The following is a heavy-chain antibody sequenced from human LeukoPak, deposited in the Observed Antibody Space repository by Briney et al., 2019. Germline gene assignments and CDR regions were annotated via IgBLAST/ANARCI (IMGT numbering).Heavy chain of an antibody. V-gene: IGHV3-53*01. J-gene: IGHJ3*02. CDR3: AREGGYYDILTDHYRPDAFDI. CDR2: IYSGGST. CDR1: GFTVSSNY. D-gene: IGHD3-9*01. Sequence: GGTLRLSCAASGFTVSSNYMSWVRQAPGRGLEWVSVIYSGGSTYYADSVTGRFTISRDNSRNTLYLQMNSLRAEDTAVYYCAREGGYYDILTDHYRPDAFDIWGQGTMVTVSS.